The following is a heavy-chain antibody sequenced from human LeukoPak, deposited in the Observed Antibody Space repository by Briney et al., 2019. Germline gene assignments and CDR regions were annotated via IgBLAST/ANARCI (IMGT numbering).Heavy chain of an antibody. Sequence: SETLSLTCTVSGGSISSYYWSWIRQPPGKGPEWIGSIYYSGSTYYNPSLKSRVTISVDTSKNQFSLKLSSVTAADTAVYYCARRKVERYYDFWSGQDYYFDYWGQGTLVTVSS. CDR2: IYYSGST. CDR1: GGSISSYY. V-gene: IGHV4-59*05. CDR3: ARRKVERYYDFWSGQDYYFDY. D-gene: IGHD3-3*01. J-gene: IGHJ4*02.